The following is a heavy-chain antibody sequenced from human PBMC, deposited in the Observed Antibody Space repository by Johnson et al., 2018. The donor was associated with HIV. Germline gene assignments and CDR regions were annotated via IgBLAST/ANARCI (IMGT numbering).Heavy chain of an antibody. CDR2: ISSSGSTI. Sequence: QVQLVESGGGLVKPGGSLRLSCAASGFTFSDYYMSWIRQAPGKGLEWLSYISSSGSTIYYSDSVKGRFTISRDNAKNSLYLQMNSLRAEETAVYYCAGDAHRTDDAVDIWGQGTMVTVSS. V-gene: IGHV3-11*04. J-gene: IGHJ3*02. CDR3: AGDAHRTDDAVDI. CDR1: GFTFSDYY. D-gene: IGHD1-14*01.